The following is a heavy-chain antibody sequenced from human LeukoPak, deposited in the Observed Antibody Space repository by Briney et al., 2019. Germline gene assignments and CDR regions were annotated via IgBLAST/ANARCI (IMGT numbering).Heavy chain of an antibody. D-gene: IGHD1-26*01. CDR1: GYTLTELS. V-gene: IGHV1-24*01. CDR2: FDPEDGET. J-gene: IGHJ3*02. CDR3: ATGVVGATGFDAFDI. Sequence: ASVKVSCKVSGYTLTELSMHWVRQAPGKGLEWMGGFDPEDGETIYAQKFQGRVTMTEDTSTDTAYMELSSLRSEGTAVYYCATGVVGATGFDAFDIWGQGTMVTVSS.